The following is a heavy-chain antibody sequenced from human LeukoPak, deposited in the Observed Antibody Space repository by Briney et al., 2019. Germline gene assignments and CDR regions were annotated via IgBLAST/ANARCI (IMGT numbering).Heavy chain of an antibody. CDR3: ARGDYPFLL. Sequence: GGSLRLSCAASGFTFGSYWMHWVRQAPGKGLVWVSRINTDGSGTAYTDSVKGRFSISRDNAKNTLYLQVNSLRAEDTAVYYCARGDYPFLLWGQGTLVTVSS. D-gene: IGHD4-17*01. V-gene: IGHV3-74*01. CDR2: INTDGSGT. CDR1: GFTFGSYW. J-gene: IGHJ4*02.